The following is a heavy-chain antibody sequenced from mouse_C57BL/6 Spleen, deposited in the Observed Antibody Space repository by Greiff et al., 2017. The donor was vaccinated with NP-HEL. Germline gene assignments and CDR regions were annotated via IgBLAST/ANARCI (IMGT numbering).Heavy chain of an antibody. Sequence: EVQLQQSGPELVKPGASVKISCKASGYTFTDYYMNWVKQSHGKSLEWIGDINPNNGGTSYNQKFKGKATLTVDKSSSTAYMELRSLTSGDSAVYYGAFTTVVAHYAMDYWGQGTSVTVSS. V-gene: IGHV1-26*01. CDR2: INPNNGGT. CDR1: GYTFTDYY. CDR3: AFTTVVAHYAMDY. J-gene: IGHJ4*01. D-gene: IGHD1-1*01.